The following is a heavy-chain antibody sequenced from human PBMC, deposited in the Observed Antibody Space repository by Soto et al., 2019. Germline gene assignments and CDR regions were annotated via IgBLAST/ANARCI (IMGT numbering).Heavy chain of an antibody. J-gene: IGHJ4*02. CDR2: IYYSGST. V-gene: IGHV4-59*01. D-gene: IGHD3-3*01. CDR3: AGLFFNVTRGYHLNY. Sequence: SETLSLTCTASGGSISSYYLSWIRQPPGKGLEWIGYIYYSGSTNYNPSLKSRAPISVDTSKNQFSLKLSTVTAADTAVYYSAGLFFNVTRGYHLNYLGLGALLTVSS. CDR1: GGSISSYY.